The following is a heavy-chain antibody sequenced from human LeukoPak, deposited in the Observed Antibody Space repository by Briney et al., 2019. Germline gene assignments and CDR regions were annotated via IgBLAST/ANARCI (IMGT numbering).Heavy chain of an antibody. Sequence: GGSLSLSCAASGFYWMHWVRQAPGKGLVWVSHINSDGSWTSYADSVKGRFTISKDNAKNTVYLQMNNLRAEDTAVYYCVSFYETYWGRGTLVTVSS. D-gene: IGHD2-2*01. V-gene: IGHV3-74*01. CDR2: INSDGSWT. CDR3: VSFYETY. CDR1: GFYW. J-gene: IGHJ4*02.